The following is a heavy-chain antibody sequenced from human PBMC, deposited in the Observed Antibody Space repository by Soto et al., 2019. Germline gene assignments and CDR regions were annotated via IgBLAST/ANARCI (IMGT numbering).Heavy chain of an antibody. J-gene: IGHJ6*02. V-gene: IGHV4-30-4*01. CDR1: GGSISSGDKY. D-gene: IGHD3-16*01. CDR2: IFYSGST. Sequence: SETLSLTCTVSGGSISSGDKYWSWIRQPPGKGLEWIGYIFYSGSTYYNPSLKSRVTILVDTSNNQFSLKLSSVTAADTAVYYCARVSSYYVSGLSDYYYYHMDVWGQGTTVTVSS. CDR3: ARVSSYYVSGLSDYYYYHMDV.